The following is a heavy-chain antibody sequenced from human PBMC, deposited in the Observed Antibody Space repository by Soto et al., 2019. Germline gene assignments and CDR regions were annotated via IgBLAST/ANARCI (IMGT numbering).Heavy chain of an antibody. CDR2: IYPGDSDI. V-gene: IGHV5-51*01. CDR1: GYIFATYW. CDR3: SRFGSGCAEY. Sequence: GESVKISCRTSGYIFATYWIGWVRQTPEKGMEWLGLIYPGDSDIRNNPSFQGQVTISSNNSSTIAYLHWKGVEAPNTALYYRSRFGSGCAEYWGQGSPVTVAS. J-gene: IGHJ4*02. D-gene: IGHD3-10*01.